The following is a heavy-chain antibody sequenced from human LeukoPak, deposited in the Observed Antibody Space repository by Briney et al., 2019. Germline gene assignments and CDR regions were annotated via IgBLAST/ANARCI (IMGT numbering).Heavy chain of an antibody. D-gene: IGHD2-2*01. V-gene: IGHV4-59*01. CDR2: IYYSGST. CDR1: GGSISSYY. J-gene: IGHJ3*02. Sequence: PSQTLSLTCAVSGGSISSYYWSWIRQPPGKGLEWIGYIYYSGSTNYNPSLKSRVTISVDTSKNQFSLKLSSVTAADTAVYYCAREMKGACSSTSCHAAFDIWGQGTMVTVSS. CDR3: AREMKGACSSTSCHAAFDI.